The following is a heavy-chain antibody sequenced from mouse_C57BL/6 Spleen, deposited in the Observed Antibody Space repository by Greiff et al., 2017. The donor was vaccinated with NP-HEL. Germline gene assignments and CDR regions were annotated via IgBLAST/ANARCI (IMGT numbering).Heavy chain of an antibody. D-gene: IGHD1-1*01. V-gene: IGHV5-12*01. CDR3: ARPAYYYGSSYDWYFDV. J-gene: IGHJ1*03. CDR1: GFTFSDYY. CDR2: ISNGGGST. Sequence: EVKLMESGGGLVQPGGSLKLSCAASGFTFSDYYMYWVRQTPEKRLEWVAYISNGGGSTYYPDTVKGRFTISRDNAKNTLYRQMSRLKSEDTAMYYCARPAYYYGSSYDWYFDVWGTGTTVTVSS.